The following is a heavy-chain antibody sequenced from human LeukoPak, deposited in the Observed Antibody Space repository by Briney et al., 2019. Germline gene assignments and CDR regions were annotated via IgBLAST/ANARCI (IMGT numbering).Heavy chain of an antibody. D-gene: IGHD6-13*01. V-gene: IGHV4-34*01. CDR2: INHSGST. CDR3: ARGMAAAGTEFDY. Sequence: SETLSLTCAVYGGSFSGYYWSWIRQPPGKGLEWIGEINHSGSTNYNPSLKSRVTISVDTSKNQFSLKLSSVTAADTAVYYCARGMAAAGTEFDYWGQGTLVTVSS. CDR1: GGSFSGYY. J-gene: IGHJ4*02.